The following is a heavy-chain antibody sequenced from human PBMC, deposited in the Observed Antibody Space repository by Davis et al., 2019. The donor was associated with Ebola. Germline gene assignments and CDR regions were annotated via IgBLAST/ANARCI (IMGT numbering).Heavy chain of an antibody. CDR3: AKAQPVYGDYGSFDY. J-gene: IGHJ4*02. V-gene: IGHV3-74*01. D-gene: IGHD4-17*01. CDR2: INSDGTTT. CDR1: GFTFSSYW. Sequence: GESLKISCAASGFTFSSYWLHWVRQVPGKGLLWVSRINSDGTTTTYADSVKGRFTISRDNSKNMVYLELNSLRGEDTAAYYCAKAQPVYGDYGSFDYWGQGTMVTVSS.